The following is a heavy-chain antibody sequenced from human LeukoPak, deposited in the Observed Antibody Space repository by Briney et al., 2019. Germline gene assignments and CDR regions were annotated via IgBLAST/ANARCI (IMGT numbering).Heavy chain of an antibody. Sequence: GGSLGLSCAASGFTFSSYGMHWVRQAPGKGLEWVAVIWYDGSNKYYADSVKGRFTISRDNSKNTLYLQMNSLRAEDTAVYYCARDYNWGSGWYFDLWGRGTLVTVSS. J-gene: IGHJ2*01. D-gene: IGHD7-27*01. CDR2: IWYDGSNK. V-gene: IGHV3-33*01. CDR1: GFTFSSYG. CDR3: ARDYNWGSGWYFDL.